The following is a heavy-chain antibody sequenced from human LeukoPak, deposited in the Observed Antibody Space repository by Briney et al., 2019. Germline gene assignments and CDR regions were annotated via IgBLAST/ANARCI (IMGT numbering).Heavy chain of an antibody. Sequence: GGSLRLSCVASGFTFSSYWMHWVRQAPGKGLVWVSDINSDGSSTTYADSVKGRFTISRDNAKNTLYRQMNSLRAEDTAVYYCARDGLAAITFDYWGQGILVTVSS. J-gene: IGHJ4*02. CDR3: ARDGLAAITFDY. D-gene: IGHD5-24*01. CDR2: INSDGSST. V-gene: IGHV3-74*01. CDR1: GFTFSSYW.